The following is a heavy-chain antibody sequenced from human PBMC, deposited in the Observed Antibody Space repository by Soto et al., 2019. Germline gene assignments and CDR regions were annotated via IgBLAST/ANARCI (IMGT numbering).Heavy chain of an antibody. Sequence: QVQLQESGPGLVKPSQTLSLTCTVSGGSISSGGYYWSWIRQHPGKGLEWIGYIYYSGSTCYNPSLKRRVTISVDTSKNQFSLKLSSVTAADTAVYYCARSAESLYGDYSFLFDYWGQGTLVTVSS. J-gene: IGHJ4*02. CDR2: IYYSGST. V-gene: IGHV4-31*03. CDR3: ARSAESLYGDYSFLFDY. CDR1: GGSISSGGYY. D-gene: IGHD4-17*01.